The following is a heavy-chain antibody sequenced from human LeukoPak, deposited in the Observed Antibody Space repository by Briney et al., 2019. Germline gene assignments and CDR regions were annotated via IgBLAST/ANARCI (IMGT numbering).Heavy chain of an antibody. CDR3: AKDPEADTAMVETYYFDY. CDR2: IKQDGSET. CDR1: GFTFSHYW. Sequence: PGGSLRLSCAASGFTFSHYWMSWVRQAPGKGLEWVANIKQDGSETYYVDSVKGRFTISRDNSKNTLYLRMNSLRAEDTAVYYCAKDPEADTAMVETYYFDYWGQGTLVTVSS. J-gene: IGHJ4*02. D-gene: IGHD5-18*01. V-gene: IGHV3-7*03.